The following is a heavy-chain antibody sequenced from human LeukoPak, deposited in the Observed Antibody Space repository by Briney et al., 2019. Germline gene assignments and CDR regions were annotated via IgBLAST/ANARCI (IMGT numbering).Heavy chain of an antibody. Sequence: GGSLRLSCAASEFTFSSYTMNWVRQAPGKGLEWVSSISSSSSYIYYADSVKGRFTISRDNAKNSLYLQMNSLRAEDTAVYYCTKVDNWKYGHHDFWGQGTLVTVSS. J-gene: IGHJ4*02. V-gene: IGHV3-21*04. D-gene: IGHD1-1*01. CDR2: ISSSSSYI. CDR1: EFTFSSYT. CDR3: TKVDNWKYGHHDF.